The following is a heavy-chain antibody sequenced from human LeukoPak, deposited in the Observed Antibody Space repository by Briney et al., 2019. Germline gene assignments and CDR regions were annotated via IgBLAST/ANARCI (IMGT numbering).Heavy chain of an antibody. CDR2: INPNSGGT. D-gene: IGHD6-13*01. Sequence: ASVTVSCKASGYTFTGYYMHWVRQAPGQGLEWMGWINPNSGGTNYAQKFQGRVTMTRDTSICTAYMELSRLRSDDTAVYYCARVGLVSGSWYYDYWGQGTLVTVSS. V-gene: IGHV1-2*02. CDR1: GYTFTGYY. J-gene: IGHJ4*02. CDR3: ARVGLVSGSWYYDY.